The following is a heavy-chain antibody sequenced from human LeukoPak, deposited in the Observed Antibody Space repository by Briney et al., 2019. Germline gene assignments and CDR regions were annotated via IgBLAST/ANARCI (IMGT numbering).Heavy chain of an antibody. Sequence: PGGSLRLSCAASGFTFSSYAMSWVRQAPGKGLEWVSSISSSSSYIYYADSVKGRFTISRDNAKNSLYLQMNSLRAEDTAVYYCARDGGVVVPAAPSYYYYGMDVWGQGTTVTVSS. CDR3: ARDGGVVVPAAPSYYYYGMDV. V-gene: IGHV3-21*01. CDR1: GFTFSSYA. J-gene: IGHJ6*02. CDR2: ISSSSSYI. D-gene: IGHD2-2*01.